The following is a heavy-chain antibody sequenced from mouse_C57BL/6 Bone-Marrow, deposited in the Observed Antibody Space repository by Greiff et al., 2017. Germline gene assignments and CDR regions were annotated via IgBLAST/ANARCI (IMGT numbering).Heavy chain of an antibody. Sequence: EVKLQESGAELVRPGASVKLSCTASGFNIKDDYMHWVKQRPEQGLEWIGWIDPENGDTEYASKFQGKATITADTSSNTAYLQQSSLTSEDTAVYYCTRVWLDYWGQGTSVTGSS. D-gene: IGHD2-10*02. CDR1: GFNIKDDY. CDR3: TRVWLDY. CDR2: IDPENGDT. J-gene: IGHJ4*01. V-gene: IGHV14-4*01.